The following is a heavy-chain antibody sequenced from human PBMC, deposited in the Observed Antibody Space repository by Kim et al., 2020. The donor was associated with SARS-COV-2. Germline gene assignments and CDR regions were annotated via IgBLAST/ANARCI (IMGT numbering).Heavy chain of an antibody. CDR3: ARVTYCGGDCYSNFHY. Sequence: ASVKVSCKASGYTFITFGIIWVRQVPGQGFEWLGWISAYSGNTKYAQNFQGRITLTTDTFTSTAYMELRGLRSDDTAVYYCARVTYCGGDCYSNFHYWGQGTLVTVSS. D-gene: IGHD2-21*02. CDR1: GYTFITFG. V-gene: IGHV1-18*01. J-gene: IGHJ4*02. CDR2: ISAYSGNT.